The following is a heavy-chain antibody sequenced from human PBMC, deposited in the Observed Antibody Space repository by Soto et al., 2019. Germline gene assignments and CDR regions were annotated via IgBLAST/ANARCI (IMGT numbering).Heavy chain of an antibody. V-gene: IGHV1-24*01. J-gene: IGHJ6*02. D-gene: IGHD3-10*01. CDR1: GYALTELS. CDR2: FDPEDGET. Sequence: ASVKVSCKVSGYALTELSMHWVRQAPGKGLEWMGGFDPEDGETIYAQKFQGRVTMTEDTSTDTAYMELSSLRSEDTAVYYCATARGFYGSDGYGMDVWGQGTTVTVSS. CDR3: ATARGFYGSDGYGMDV.